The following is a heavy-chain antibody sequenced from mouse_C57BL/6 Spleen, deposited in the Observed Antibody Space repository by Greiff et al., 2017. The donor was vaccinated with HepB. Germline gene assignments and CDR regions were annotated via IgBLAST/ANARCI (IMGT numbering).Heavy chain of an antibody. V-gene: IGHV1-80*01. D-gene: IGHD1-1*01. Sequence: QVQLQQSGAELVKPVASVKISCKASGYAFSSYWMNWVKQRPGKGLEWIGQIYPGDGDTNYNGKFKGKATLTAAKSSSTAYMQLSSLTSEDSAVYFCARGRGSSYDWYFDVWGTGTTVTVSS. CDR2: IYPGDGDT. CDR3: ARGRGSSYDWYFDV. J-gene: IGHJ1*03. CDR1: GYAFSSYW.